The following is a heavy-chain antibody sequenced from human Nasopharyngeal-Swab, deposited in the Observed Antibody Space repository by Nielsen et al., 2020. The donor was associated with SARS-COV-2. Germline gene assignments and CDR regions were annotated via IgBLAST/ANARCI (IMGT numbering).Heavy chain of an antibody. J-gene: IGHJ6*02. CDR1: AGTFTSYY. Sequence: ASVQVSCRASAGTFTSYYFNWWRQATEQGLEWMGWMNPNSGNTGDAQKFKGRVTMTRNTSISTAYMELSSLRSEDTAVYYCAREGQQLVLDYYGMDVWGQGTTVTVSS. V-gene: IGHV1-8*01. D-gene: IGHD6-13*01. CDR3: AREGQQLVLDYYGMDV. CDR2: MNPNSGNT.